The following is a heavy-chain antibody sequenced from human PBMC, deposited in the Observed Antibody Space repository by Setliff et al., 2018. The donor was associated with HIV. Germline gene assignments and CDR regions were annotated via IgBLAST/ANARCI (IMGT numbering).Heavy chain of an antibody. J-gene: IGHJ4*02. CDR1: GYTFTGYH. D-gene: IGHD3-22*01. CDR2: INPNSGGS. Sequence: ASVKVSCKTSGYTFTGYHMHWVRQAPGQGLEWMGWINPNSGGSIYAQKFQDRVTMTRDTSSSTAYMELSRLRSDDTAVYYCATGRDSSGYYFLADYWGRGTLVTVSS. V-gene: IGHV1-2*02. CDR3: ATGRDSSGYYFLADY.